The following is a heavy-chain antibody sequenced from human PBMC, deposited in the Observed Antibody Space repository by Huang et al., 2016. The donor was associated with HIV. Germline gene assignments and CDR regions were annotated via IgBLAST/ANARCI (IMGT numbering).Heavy chain of an antibody. CDR3: ARGFGINYNHEAFDV. J-gene: IGHJ3*01. CDR2: MNPKSGNV. D-gene: IGHD3-10*01. Sequence: QIQLAQSGAEVKKPGASVKVSCKASGYTFANYDINWVRQASGQGREWMGWMNPKSGNVGYTKKFQGRVAILRNSSITTSYLEVTSLTSEDTAVYYCARGFGINYNHEAFDVWGQGTMVTVSS. CDR1: GYTFANYD. V-gene: IGHV1-8*01.